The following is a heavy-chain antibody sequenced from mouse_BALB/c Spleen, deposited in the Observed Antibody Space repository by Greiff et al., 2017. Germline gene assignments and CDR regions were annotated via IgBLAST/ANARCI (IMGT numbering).Heavy chain of an antibody. D-gene: IGHD1-1*01. Sequence: EVQLQQSGGGLVQPGGSLRLSCAPSGFTFTDYYMSWVRQPPGKALEWLGFIRNKANGYTTEYSASVKGRFTISRDNSQSILYLQMNTLRAEDSATYYCAGGNYAYWGQGTLVTVSA. CDR2: IRNKANGYTT. CDR3: AGGNYAY. J-gene: IGHJ3*01. V-gene: IGHV7-3*02. CDR1: GFTFTDYY.